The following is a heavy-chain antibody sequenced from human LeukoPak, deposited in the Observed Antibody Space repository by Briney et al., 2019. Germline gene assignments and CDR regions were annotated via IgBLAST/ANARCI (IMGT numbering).Heavy chain of an antibody. D-gene: IGHD3-22*01. CDR2: IGSSGSPT. V-gene: IGHV3-48*02. J-gene: IGHJ6*02. Sequence: PGGSLRLPCAASGFAFSSYNMNWVRQAPGKGLEWISYIGSSGSPTHYADSVRGRFTISRDNAKNSLYLQMNSLRDDDTALYYCARRPYSDTSGRLSDVWGQGTTVTVSS. CDR1: GFAFSSYN. CDR3: ARRPYSDTSGRLSDV.